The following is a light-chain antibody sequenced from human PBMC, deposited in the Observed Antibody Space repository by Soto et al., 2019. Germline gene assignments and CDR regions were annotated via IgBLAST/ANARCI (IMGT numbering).Light chain of an antibody. CDR2: GAS. CDR3: QQYNSYFT. J-gene: IGKJ3*01. Sequence: DIVMTQSPATLSVSPGERATLSCRASRSVGSNLAWYQHKAGQAPRLLIYGASTRATGIPARFSGSGSGIEFTLTISSLQSEDFATYYCQQYNSYFTFGQGTKVDIK. CDR1: RSVGSN. V-gene: IGKV3-15*01.